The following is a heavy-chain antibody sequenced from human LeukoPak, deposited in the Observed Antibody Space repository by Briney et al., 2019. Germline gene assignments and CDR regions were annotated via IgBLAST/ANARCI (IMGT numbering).Heavy chain of an antibody. V-gene: IGHV4-39*07. Sequence: PSETLSLTCTASGGSISSNSYYWGWIRPAPGKGLVWIGSIYYSGSTYYNPSLKSRVTISVDRSKNQFSLKLSSVTAADTAVYYCARERAKFYYDSSAENWYFDLWGRGTLVTVSS. CDR2: IYYSGST. D-gene: IGHD3-22*01. J-gene: IGHJ2*01. CDR1: GGSISSNSYY. CDR3: ARERAKFYYDSSAENWYFDL.